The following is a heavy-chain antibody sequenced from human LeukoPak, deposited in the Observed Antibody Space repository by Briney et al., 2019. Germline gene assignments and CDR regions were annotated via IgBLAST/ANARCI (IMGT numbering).Heavy chain of an antibody. V-gene: IGHV3-7*03. D-gene: IGHD6-19*01. J-gene: IGHJ4*02. CDR1: GFTFSSYW. CDR2: IKNDGSET. Sequence: GGSLRLSCAASGFTFSSYWMSWVRQAPGKGLQWVGHIKNDGSETYYLDSLKGRFSISRDNTNNALYLQMNSLRVEDTAVYYCVKNDGWFHLAQWGQGTLVTVSS. CDR3: VKNDGWFHLAQ.